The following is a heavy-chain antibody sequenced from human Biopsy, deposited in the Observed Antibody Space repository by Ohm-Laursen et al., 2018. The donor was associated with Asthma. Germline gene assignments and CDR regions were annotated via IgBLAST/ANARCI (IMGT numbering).Heavy chain of an antibody. CDR2: ISVYNGNT. V-gene: IGHV1-18*01. J-gene: IGHJ6*02. Sequence: ASVTVSCKTSGYAFNSAGITWVRQAPGQGLEWMGWISVYNGNTKVAQKLQDRVTMITDTSTSTAYMELRSLRSDDTAVYFCARAVDYSHYYGIDVWGQGTTVTVS. CDR1: GYAFNSAG. CDR3: ARAVDYSHYYGIDV. D-gene: IGHD3-10*01.